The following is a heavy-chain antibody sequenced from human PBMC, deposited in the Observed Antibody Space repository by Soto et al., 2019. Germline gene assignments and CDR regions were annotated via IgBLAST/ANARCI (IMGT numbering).Heavy chain of an antibody. D-gene: IGHD1-7*01. CDR1: GGIFHGYG. CDR2: IRFDGSNE. CDR3: ARDGIGGTVFRGYLDY. Sequence: GGSLRLSCAVPGGIFHGYGMHWVRQAPGKGLGWVAIIRFDGSNEEYADSVKGRFTISRDNSKNTLYLQMNTLGAEDTAVYYCARDGIGGTVFRGYLDYWGRGTVVTVSS. V-gene: IGHV3-33*01. J-gene: IGHJ4*02.